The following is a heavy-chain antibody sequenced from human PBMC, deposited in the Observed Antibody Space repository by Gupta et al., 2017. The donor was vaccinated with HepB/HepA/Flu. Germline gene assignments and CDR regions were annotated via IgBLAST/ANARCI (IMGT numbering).Heavy chain of an antibody. D-gene: IGHD6-6*01. Sequence: QVQLVQSGAEVKKPGASVKVSCKASGYTFTSYDINWVRQATGQGLEWMGWMNPNSGNTGYAQKFQGRVTITRNTSISTAYMELSSLRSEDTAVYYCARFADSSSFRGQDYYMDVWGKGTTVTVSS. V-gene: IGHV1-8*03. J-gene: IGHJ6*03. CDR1: GYTFTSYD. CDR2: MNPNSGNT. CDR3: ARFADSSSFRGQDYYMDV.